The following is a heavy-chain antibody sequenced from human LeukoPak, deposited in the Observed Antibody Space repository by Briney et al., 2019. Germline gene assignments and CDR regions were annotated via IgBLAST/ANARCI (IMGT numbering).Heavy chain of an antibody. CDR1: VYSFADYH. Sequence: ASVKASCKASVYSFADYHIHWVRQAPGQGLEWMGIINPRGGSTTYAQKFQGRVTMTRDSSANTVSMEVNSLRSDDTAMYYCGRDRFTWGSHHFPEHWGQGTLVTVSS. V-gene: IGHV1-46*01. CDR2: INPRGGST. J-gene: IGHJ1*01. CDR3: GRDRFTWGSHHFPEH. D-gene: IGHD3-16*01.